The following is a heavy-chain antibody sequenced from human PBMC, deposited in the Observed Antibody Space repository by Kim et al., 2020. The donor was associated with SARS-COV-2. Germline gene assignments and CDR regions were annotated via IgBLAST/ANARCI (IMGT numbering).Heavy chain of an antibody. CDR3: ARGFCNDVNCFNWFDP. CDR2: INAANGNT. V-gene: IGHV1-3*01. D-gene: IGHD2-15*01. J-gene: IGHJ5*02. Sequence: ASVKVSCKASGNIFNRYVMHWVRQAPGQSLEWMGWINAANGNTKYSQKFQGRVTITWDTSARTAYMDLISLTSEDTAVYYCARGFCNDVNCFNWFDPWGQGTLVTVSS. CDR1: GNIFNRYV.